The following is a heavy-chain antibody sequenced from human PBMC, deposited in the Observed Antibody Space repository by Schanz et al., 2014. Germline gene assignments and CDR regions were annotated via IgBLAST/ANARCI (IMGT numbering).Heavy chain of an antibody. V-gene: IGHV4-59*13. CDR2: ISYGGLS. CDR1: GGSISTYK. D-gene: IGHD3-10*01. CDR3: AREWSSFDY. J-gene: IGHJ4*02. Sequence: QVQLQESGPGLVKPSETLSLTCTVSGGSISTYKWGWIRQPPGKGLEYIGLISYGGLSDYNPSLKSRVTISLDTSKNQFSLNLNSVTAADTAVYYCAREWSSFDYWGQGALVSVSS.